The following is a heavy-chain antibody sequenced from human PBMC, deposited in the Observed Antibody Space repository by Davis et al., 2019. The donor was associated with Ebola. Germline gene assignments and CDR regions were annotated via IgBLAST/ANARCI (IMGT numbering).Heavy chain of an antibody. CDR1: GYTFTGYY. Sequence: ASVKVSCKASGYTFTGYYMHWVRQAPGQGLEWMGWINPNSGGTNYAQKFQGWVTMTRDTSISTAYMELSRLRSDDTAVYYCARDHLPDTAMDYGMDVWGQGTTVTVSS. V-gene: IGHV1-2*04. CDR2: INPNSGGT. J-gene: IGHJ6*02. D-gene: IGHD5-18*01. CDR3: ARDHLPDTAMDYGMDV.